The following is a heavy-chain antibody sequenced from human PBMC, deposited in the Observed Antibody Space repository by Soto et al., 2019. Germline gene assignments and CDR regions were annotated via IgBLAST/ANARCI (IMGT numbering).Heavy chain of an antibody. Sequence: GGSLRLSCAASGFTFSSYSMNWVRQAPGKGLEWVSSISSSSSYIYYADSVKGRFTISRDNAKNSLYLQMNSLRAEDTAVYYCARVSVLGFWPGDYYFDYWRQGTLVTVSS. V-gene: IGHV3-21*01. CDR3: ARVSVLGFWPGDYYFDY. CDR1: GFTFSSYS. CDR2: ISSSSSYI. J-gene: IGHJ4*02. D-gene: IGHD2-15*01.